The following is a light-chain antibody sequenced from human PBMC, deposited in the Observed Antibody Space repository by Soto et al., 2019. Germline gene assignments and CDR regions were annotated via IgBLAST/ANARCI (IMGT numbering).Light chain of an antibody. CDR3: QHHYNWPLT. J-gene: IGKJ4*01. CDR2: GAS. CDR1: QGINNN. V-gene: IGKV3-15*01. Sequence: EILLTQSPGTLSLSPGEIATVACRASQGINNNLVWYQQKPGQAPRLLISGASTRATGIPERFSGSGSGTEFTLTISRLQSEDFAVYYCQHHYNWPLTFGGGTKVDIK.